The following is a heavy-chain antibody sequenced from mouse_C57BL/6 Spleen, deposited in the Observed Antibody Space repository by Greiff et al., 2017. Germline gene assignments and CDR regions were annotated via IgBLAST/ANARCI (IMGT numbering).Heavy chain of an antibody. CDR1: GYAFSSYW. V-gene: IGHV1-80*01. J-gene: IGHJ2*02. Sequence: VQLVESGAELVKPGASVKISCKASGYAFSSYWMNWVKQRPGKGLEWIGQIYPGGGDTNYNGKFKGKATLTADKSYSTAYMQLSSLTSEDSAVYFCARVTSYYFDYWGQGTSLTVSS. CDR3: ARVTSYYFDY. CDR2: IYPGGGDT. D-gene: IGHD2-1*01.